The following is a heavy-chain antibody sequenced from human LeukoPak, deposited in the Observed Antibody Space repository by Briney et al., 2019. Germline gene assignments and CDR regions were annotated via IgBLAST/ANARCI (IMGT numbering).Heavy chain of an antibody. CDR2: IYYSGST. Sequence: PSETLSLTCTVSGGSISSYYWSWIRQPPGKGLEWIGYIYYSGSTNYNPSLKSRVTISVDTSKNQFSLKLSSVTAADTAVYYCARGQPTGFGRSYYIDVWGKGTTVTVSS. CDR3: ARGQPTGFGRSYYIDV. J-gene: IGHJ6*03. D-gene: IGHD3-3*01. V-gene: IGHV4-59*01. CDR1: GGSISSYY.